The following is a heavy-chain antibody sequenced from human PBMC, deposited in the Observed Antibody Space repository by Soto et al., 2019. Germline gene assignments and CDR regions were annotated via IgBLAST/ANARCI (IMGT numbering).Heavy chain of an antibody. CDR2: FSDSGST. V-gene: IGHV4-34*01. Sequence: SETLSLTCAVSGGSFIGNYCTFIRQPPGKGLEWIGEFSDSGSTNYNPSLKSRVTISEDMSKSQFSLKLSSVTVADTAVYYCARGNFYYGMDVWGQGTTVTVSS. J-gene: IGHJ6*02. CDR1: GGSFIGNY. CDR3: ARGNFYYGMDV.